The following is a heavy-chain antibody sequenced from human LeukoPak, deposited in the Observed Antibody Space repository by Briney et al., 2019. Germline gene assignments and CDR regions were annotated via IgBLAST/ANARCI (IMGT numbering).Heavy chain of an antibody. D-gene: IGHD1-26*01. CDR3: AKLGGNSGNYYRYFDY. J-gene: IGHJ4*02. CDR1: GFTFSSYA. Sequence: GGSLRLSCAASGFTFSSYAMHWVRQAPGKGLEWVAVISYDGSNKYYADSVKGRFTISRDNSKNTLYLQLNSLRAEDTAVYYCAKLGGNSGNYYRYFDYWGQGTLVTVSS. V-gene: IGHV3-30-3*02. CDR2: ISYDGSNK.